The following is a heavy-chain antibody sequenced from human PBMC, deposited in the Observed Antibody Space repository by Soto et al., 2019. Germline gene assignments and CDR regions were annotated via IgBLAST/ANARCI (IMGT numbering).Heavy chain of an antibody. V-gene: IGHV3-7*01. J-gene: IGHJ2*01. CDR2: TKYDGSDR. CDR1: GFTSSSYW. CDR3: ARSPRSRQFFDF. Sequence: EVQLVESGGGLVQPGGSLRLSCAASGFTSSSYWMSWVRQAPGKGLEWVAHTKYDGSDRYYVDSVKGLFTIYRANAQNSLYLHLSILRVDDSAVYDCARSPRSRQFFDFWGRGTLVTVAA.